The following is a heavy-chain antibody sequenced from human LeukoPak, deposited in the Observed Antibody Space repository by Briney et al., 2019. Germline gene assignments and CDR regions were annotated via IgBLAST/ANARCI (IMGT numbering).Heavy chain of an antibody. V-gene: IGHV1-3*01. CDR1: GYTFTSYA. D-gene: IGHD2-21*01. CDR2: INAGNGNT. Sequence: ASVKVSCKASGYTFTSYAMHWVRQAPGQRLEWMGWINAGNGNTKYSQKFQGRVTITRDTSASTAYMELSSLRSEDTAVYYCARGPLWRLSHSSDWFDPWGQGTLVTVSS. CDR3: ARGPLWRLSHSSDWFDP. J-gene: IGHJ5*02.